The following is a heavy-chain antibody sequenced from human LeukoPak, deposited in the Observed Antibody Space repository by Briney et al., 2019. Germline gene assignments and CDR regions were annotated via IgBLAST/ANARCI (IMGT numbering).Heavy chain of an antibody. Sequence: GGSLRLSCAASGFTFSSYAMNWVRQAPGKGLEWVSTISGSGGDTYYADSVKGRFTISSDNAKNSLYLQMNSLRVEDTAVYYCAKLAKYFYGSETYYFFEHWGQGTPVTASS. J-gene: IGHJ4*02. CDR2: ISGSGGDT. CDR1: GFTFSSYA. CDR3: AKLAKYFYGSETYYFFEH. D-gene: IGHD3-10*01. V-gene: IGHV3-23*01.